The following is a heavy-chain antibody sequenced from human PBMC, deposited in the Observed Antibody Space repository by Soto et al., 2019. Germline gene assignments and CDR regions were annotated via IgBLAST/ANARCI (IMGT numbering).Heavy chain of an antibody. D-gene: IGHD2-15*01. V-gene: IGHV3-21*01. Sequence: GGSLRLSCAASGFTFSSYSMNWVRQAPGKGLEWVSSISSSSSYIYYADSVKGRFTISRDNAKNSLYLQMNSLRAEDTAVYYCELYCSGDSCSTTYDVFDMWGQGTMVTVS. CDR1: GFTFSSYS. J-gene: IGHJ3*02. CDR2: ISSSSSYI. CDR3: ELYCSGDSCSTTYDVFDM.